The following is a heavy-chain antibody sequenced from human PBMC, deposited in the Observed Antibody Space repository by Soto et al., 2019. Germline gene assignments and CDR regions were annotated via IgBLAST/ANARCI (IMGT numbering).Heavy chain of an antibody. J-gene: IGHJ6*02. CDR1: GDSVSSNSAA. CDR2: TYYRSKWYN. CDR3: ARARWYDYYYYGMDV. V-gene: IGHV6-1*01. D-gene: IGHD2-15*01. Sequence: SQTLSLTCAISGDSVSSNSAAWNWIRQSPSRGLEWLGRTYYRSKWYNDYAVSVKSRITINPDTSKNQFSLKLSSVTAADTAVYYCARARWYDYYYYGMDVWGQGTTVTVSS.